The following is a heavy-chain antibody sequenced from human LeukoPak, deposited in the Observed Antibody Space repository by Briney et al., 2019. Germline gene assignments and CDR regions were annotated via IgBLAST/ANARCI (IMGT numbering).Heavy chain of an antibody. Sequence: SEILSLTCTVSGVSISDYYWSWVRQPPGKGLEWIGYIYYTGSTDYNPSLKSRVTMSVDTSKNQFSLNLRSVTATDTAVYYCARRTYYDTLTGYNYWYFDLWGRGTLVTVSS. D-gene: IGHD3-9*01. CDR2: IYYTGST. CDR1: GVSISDYY. J-gene: IGHJ2*01. V-gene: IGHV4-59*01. CDR3: ARRTYYDTLTGYNYWYFDL.